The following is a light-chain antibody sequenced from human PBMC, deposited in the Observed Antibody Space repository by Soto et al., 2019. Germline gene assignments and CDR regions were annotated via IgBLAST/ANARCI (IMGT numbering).Light chain of an antibody. J-gene: IGKJ1*01. CDR3: ELHYDWHPWT. CDR1: QSVSSN. V-gene: IGKV3-15*01. Sequence: EIVMTQSPATLSVSPGERATLSCRASQSVSSNLAWYQQKPGQAPRLLMYGASTRATGIPDRFSGSGSGTDFTLAISSLQSEDFVLYYCELHYDWHPWTFGQGTKVEIK. CDR2: GAS.